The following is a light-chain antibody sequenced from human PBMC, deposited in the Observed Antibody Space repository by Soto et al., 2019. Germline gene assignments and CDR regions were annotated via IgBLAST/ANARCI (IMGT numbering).Light chain of an antibody. J-gene: IGLJ3*02. CDR1: SSDVGAYNY. CDR2: EVS. V-gene: IGLV2-8*01. Sequence: QSALTQPPSASGSPGQSVTISCTGNSSDVGAYNYVSWYQQYPGKAPKLMIYEVSKRPSGVPDRFSGSKSGKTASLTVSGLEPEDEADYYRTSYAGSNIWVFGGGTKVTVL. CDR3: TSYAGSNIWV.